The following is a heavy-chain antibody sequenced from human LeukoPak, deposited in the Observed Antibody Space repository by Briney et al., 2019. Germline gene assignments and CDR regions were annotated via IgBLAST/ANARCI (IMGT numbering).Heavy chain of an antibody. V-gene: IGHV3-43D*04. J-gene: IGHJ4*02. D-gene: IGHD6-13*01. CDR2: ISWDGGST. Sequence: QPGGSLRLSCAASGFTFDDYAMHWVRQAPGKGLEWVSLISWDGGSTYYADSVKGRFTISRDNSKNSLYLQMNSLRAEDTAVYYCARDPSSSWYDDGFDYWGQGTLVTVSS. CDR3: ARDPSSSWYDDGFDY. CDR1: GFTFDDYA.